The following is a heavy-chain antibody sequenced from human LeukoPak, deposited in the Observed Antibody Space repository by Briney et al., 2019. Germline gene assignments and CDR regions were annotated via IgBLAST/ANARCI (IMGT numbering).Heavy chain of an antibody. J-gene: IGHJ6*03. CDR1: GYTFTSYG. D-gene: IGHD1-7*01. V-gene: IGHV1-18*01. Sequence: ASVKVSCKASGYTFTSYGISWVRQAPGQGLEWMGWISAYNGNTNYAQKLQGRVTMTTDTSTSTAYMELRSLRSDDTAVYYCASGITGTTSLNYYYYMDVWGKGTTVTVSS. CDR3: ASGITGTTSLNYYYYMDV. CDR2: ISAYNGNT.